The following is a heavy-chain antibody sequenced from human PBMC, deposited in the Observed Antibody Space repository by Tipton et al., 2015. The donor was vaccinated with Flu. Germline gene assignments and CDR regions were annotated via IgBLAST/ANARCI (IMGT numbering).Heavy chain of an antibody. Sequence: LRLSCAVYVGSFSGYYWTWIRQSPGKGLEWIGEVNHSGSTNCNPSLKSRVTMSVETSKNQFSLKLSSVTAADTAVYYCARRDYSNYVSEPKNWFDSWGQGVLVIVSS. CDR3: ARRDYSNYVSEPKNWFDS. V-gene: IGHV4-34*01. CDR2: VNHSGST. D-gene: IGHD4-11*01. J-gene: IGHJ5*01. CDR1: VGSFSGYY.